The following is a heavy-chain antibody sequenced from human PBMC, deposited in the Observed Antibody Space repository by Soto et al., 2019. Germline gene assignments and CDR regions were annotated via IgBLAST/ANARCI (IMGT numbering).Heavy chain of an antibody. CDR2: IDPSDSYI. CDR3: ARHYICRGGDCYYYGMDV. D-gene: IGHD3-16*01. J-gene: IGHJ6*02. V-gene: IGHV5-10-1*01. CDR1: GYSFTKYW. Sequence: GASLKISCKGSGYSFTKYWISWVRQIAGKGLEWMGRIDPSDSYINYSPSFQGHVTISADKSINPAYLQWSSLRASDTAIYYCARHYICRGGDCYYYGMDVWGQGTTVTVSS.